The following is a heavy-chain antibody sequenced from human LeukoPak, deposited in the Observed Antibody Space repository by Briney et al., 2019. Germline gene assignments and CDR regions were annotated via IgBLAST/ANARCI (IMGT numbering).Heavy chain of an antibody. V-gene: IGHV3-21*01. CDR3: ARSLGANYGEAFDI. CDR1: GFTFSSYS. Sequence: GGSLRLSCAASGFTFSSYSMNWVRQAPGKGLEWVSSISSSSSYIYYADSVKGRFTISRDNAKNSLYLQMNSLRAEDTAVYYCARSLGANYGEAFDIWGQGTMVTVSS. J-gene: IGHJ3*02. D-gene: IGHD4/OR15-4a*01. CDR2: ISSSSSYI.